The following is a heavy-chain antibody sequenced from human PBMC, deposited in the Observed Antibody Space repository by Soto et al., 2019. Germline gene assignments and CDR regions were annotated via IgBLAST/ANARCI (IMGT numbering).Heavy chain of an antibody. V-gene: IGHV3-23*01. Sequence: EVQLLESGGGLVPPGGSLRLSCAASGFTFSSYTMNWVRQAPGKGLEWVSAITSSGGTTYYAVSVKGRFTVSRDNSENTIYLQMNSLRVEDTAEYYCAKDRGGRAIFGVVIIDGMDVWGQGTKVTVSS. CDR3: AKDRGGRAIFGVVIIDGMDV. D-gene: IGHD3-3*01. CDR1: GFTFSSYT. J-gene: IGHJ6*02. CDR2: ITSSGGTT.